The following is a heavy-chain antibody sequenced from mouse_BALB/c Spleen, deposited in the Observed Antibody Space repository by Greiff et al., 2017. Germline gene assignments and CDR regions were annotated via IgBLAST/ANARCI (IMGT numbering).Heavy chain of an antibody. CDR3: ARGDGYDEGSFDY. CDR2: ISYSGST. V-gene: IGHV3-2*02. J-gene: IGHJ2*01. D-gene: IGHD2-2*01. CDR1: GYSITSDYA. Sequence: EVQGVESGPGLVKPSQSLSLTCTVTGYSITSDYAWNWIRQFPGNKLEWMGYISYSGSTSYNPSLKSRISITRDTSKNQFFLQLNSVTTEDTATYYCARGDGYDEGSFDYWGQGTTLTVSS.